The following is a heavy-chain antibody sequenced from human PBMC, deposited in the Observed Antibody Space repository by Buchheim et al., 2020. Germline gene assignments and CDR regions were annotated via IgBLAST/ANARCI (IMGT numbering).Heavy chain of an antibody. D-gene: IGHD3-22*01. CDR1: GGSISSGSYY. CDR2: IYTSGST. CDR3: ARDGATYYYDSSPIFDY. J-gene: IGHJ4*02. V-gene: IGHV4-61*02. Sequence: QVQLQESGPGLVKPSQTLSLTCTVSGGSISSGSYYWSWIRQPAGKGLEWIGRIYTSGSTNYNPSLKSRVTISVDTSKNQFSLKLSSVTAADTAVYYCARDGATYYYDSSPIFDYWGQGTL.